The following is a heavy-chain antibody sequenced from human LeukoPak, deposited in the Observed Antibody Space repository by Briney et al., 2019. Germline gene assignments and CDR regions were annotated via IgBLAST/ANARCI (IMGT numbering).Heavy chain of an antibody. Sequence: ASVKVSCKTSGYTFTNYDINWVRQATGQGLEWMGWMNPNSGNTGYAQKFQGRVTMTRNTSISTAYMELSSLRSEDTAVYYCASIGSYGGRGEYYFDYWGQGTLVTVSS. D-gene: IGHD1-26*01. CDR2: MNPNSGNT. J-gene: IGHJ4*02. CDR3: ASIGSYGGRGEYYFDY. CDR1: GYTFTNYD. V-gene: IGHV1-8*01.